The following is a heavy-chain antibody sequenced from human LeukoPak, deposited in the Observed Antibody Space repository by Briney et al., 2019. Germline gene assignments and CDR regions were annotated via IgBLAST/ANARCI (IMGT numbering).Heavy chain of an antibody. J-gene: IGHJ5*02. CDR3: ARVVSQYGDYAWIVNWFDP. Sequence: SETLSLTCAVYGGSFSGYYWSWIRQPPGKGLEWIGEINHSGSTNYNPSLKGRVTISVDTAKNQFSLKLSSVIAADTAVYYCARVVSQYGDYAWIVNWFDPWGQGTLVTVSS. D-gene: IGHD4-17*01. V-gene: IGHV4-34*01. CDR1: GGSFSGYY. CDR2: INHSGST.